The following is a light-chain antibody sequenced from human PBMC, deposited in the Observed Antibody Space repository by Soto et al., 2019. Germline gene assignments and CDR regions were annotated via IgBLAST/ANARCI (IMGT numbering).Light chain of an antibody. CDR2: DVS. J-gene: IGLJ1*01. CDR1: SSDVGGYNY. Sequence: QSALTQPASVSASPGQSITISCTGTSSDVGGYNYVSWYQQHPGKAPKLMIFDVSNRPSGVSNRFSGSKSGNTASLTISGLQAEYEADYYCSSYTSSSTLVFGTGTKLTVL. CDR3: SSYTSSSTLV. V-gene: IGLV2-14*01.